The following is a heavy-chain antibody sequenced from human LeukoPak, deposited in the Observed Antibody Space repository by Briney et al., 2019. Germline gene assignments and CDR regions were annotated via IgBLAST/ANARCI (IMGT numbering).Heavy chain of an antibody. J-gene: IGHJ4*02. V-gene: IGHV1-2*02. CDR3: ARDVGLELHY. D-gene: IGHD1-7*01. CDR2: INPNSGGT. CDR1: GYTFIDYY. Sequence: ASVKVSCKASGYTFIDYYMHWVRQAPGQGLEWMGWINPNSGGTNYAQKFQGRVTMTRDTSISTAYMELSGLRSDDTAVYYCARDVGLELHYWGQGTLVTVSS.